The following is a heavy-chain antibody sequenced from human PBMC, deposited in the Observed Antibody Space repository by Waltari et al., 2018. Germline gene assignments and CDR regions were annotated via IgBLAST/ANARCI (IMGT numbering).Heavy chain of an antibody. D-gene: IGHD3-10*01. CDR2: IDSDGIST. CDR3: GRARVQGVKYFDY. J-gene: IGHJ4*02. CDR1: GFTFSPHW. Sequence: DVQLVESGGGLVQQGGSRRRFCAASGFTFSPHWRHWVRHGPGRGLMWFSRIDSDGISTSYEDSVRGRFTISRDNAKNTLYLQMNSVRDEDTAVYYCGRARVQGVKYFDYWGRGTLVTVSS. V-gene: IGHV3-74*01.